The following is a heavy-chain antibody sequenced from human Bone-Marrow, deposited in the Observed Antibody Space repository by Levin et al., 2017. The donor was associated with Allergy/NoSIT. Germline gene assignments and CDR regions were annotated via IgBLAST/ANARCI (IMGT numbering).Heavy chain of an antibody. Sequence: SETLSLTCVVSGGSLRRTGYYWTWIRQLPGKGLEWIGHISYSGSTHSNPSLESRLLVSADTSKNQFSLRLSSVTVADTAVYYCARRPTYYYGMDVWGQGTTVTVSS. D-gene: IGHD1-26*01. J-gene: IGHJ6*02. CDR3: ARRPTYYYGMDV. V-gene: IGHV4-31*11. CDR1: GGSLRRTGYY. CDR2: ISYSGST.